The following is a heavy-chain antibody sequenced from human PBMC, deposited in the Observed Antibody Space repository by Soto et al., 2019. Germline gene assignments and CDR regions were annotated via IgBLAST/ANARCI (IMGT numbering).Heavy chain of an antibody. CDR1: GYTFTSYD. Sequence: ASVKVSCKASGYTFTSYDINWVRQATGQGLEWMGWMNPNSGNTGYAQKFQGRVTMTRNTSISTAYMELSSLRSEDTAVYYCARSGAIAARMDVWGPGTTVTVSS. CDR2: MNPNSGNT. J-gene: IGHJ6*02. CDR3: ARSGAIAARMDV. V-gene: IGHV1-8*01. D-gene: IGHD2-15*01.